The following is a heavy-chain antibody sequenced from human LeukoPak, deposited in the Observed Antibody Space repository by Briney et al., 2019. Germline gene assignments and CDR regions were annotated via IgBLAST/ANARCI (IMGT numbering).Heavy chain of an antibody. Sequence: GGSLRLSCAAAGFTFSSYTMNWVRQALGQGLEWVSTISDPHSGSETHYADSVQGRFTISRDDSQNMVYLQMDSLRAEDTAVYYCTTRLRNHFDYWGQGTQVTVSS. J-gene: IGHJ4*02. CDR1: GFTFSSYT. CDR2: ISDPHSGSET. CDR3: TTRLRNHFDY. V-gene: IGHV3-23*01. D-gene: IGHD5-12*01.